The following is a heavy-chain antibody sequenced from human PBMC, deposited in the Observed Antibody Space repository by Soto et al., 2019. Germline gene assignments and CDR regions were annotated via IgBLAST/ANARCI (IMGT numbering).Heavy chain of an antibody. CDR2: IYYSGST. CDR3: AKSLGYSYYYGMDV. V-gene: IGHV4-59*01. CDR1: GFTFSSYA. D-gene: IGHD5-18*01. J-gene: IGHJ6*02. Sequence: GSLRLSCAASGFTFSSYAMHWARQPPGRGLEWIGYIYYSGSTNYNPSLKSRVTMSVDTSKNQFSLKLSSVTAADTAVYYCAKSLGYSYYYGMDVWGQGTTVTAP.